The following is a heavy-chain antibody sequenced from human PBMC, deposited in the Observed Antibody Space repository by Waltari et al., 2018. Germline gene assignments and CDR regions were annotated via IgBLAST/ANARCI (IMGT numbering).Heavy chain of an antibody. J-gene: IGHJ3*02. CDR3: ASLFAAHAFDI. CDR2: SSSSSSYI. V-gene: IGHV3-21*01. D-gene: IGHD2-15*01. CDR1: GFTFSSYS. Sequence: EVQLVESGGGLVKPGGSLRLSCAASGFTFSSYSMNWVRQAPGKGLEWVSSSSSSSSYIYYADSVKGRFTISRDNSKNTLYLQMNSLRAEDTALYYCASLFAAHAFDIWGQGTMVTVSS.